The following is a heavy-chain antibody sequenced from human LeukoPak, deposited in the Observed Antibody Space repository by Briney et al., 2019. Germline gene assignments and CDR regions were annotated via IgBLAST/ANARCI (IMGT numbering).Heavy chain of an antibody. CDR3: ARSELLWFGGVNSGFDY. J-gene: IGHJ4*02. CDR1: GGSFSTYY. D-gene: IGHD3-10*01. V-gene: IGHV4-59*01. Sequence: MPSETLSLTCTVSGGSFSTYYWSWIRQPPGKGLEWIGYIYYSGSTNYNPSLKSRVTISLDTSKNQFSLKLSSVTAADTAVYYCARSELLWFGGVNSGFDYWGQGTLVTVSS. CDR2: IYYSGST.